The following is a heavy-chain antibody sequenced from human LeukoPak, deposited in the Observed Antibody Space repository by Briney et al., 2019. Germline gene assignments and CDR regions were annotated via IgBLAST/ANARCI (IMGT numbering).Heavy chain of an antibody. CDR2: IYHSGST. CDR3: ARVFSSIGSYGYFDY. Sequence: PSGTLSLTCAVSGGSISSSNWWSWVRQPPGKGLEWIGEIYHSGSTNNNPSLKSRVTISVDTSKKQFSLKLSSVTAADTAVYYCARVFSSIGSYGYFDYWGQGTLVTVSS. CDR1: GGSISSSNW. D-gene: IGHD5-18*01. J-gene: IGHJ4*02. V-gene: IGHV4-4*02.